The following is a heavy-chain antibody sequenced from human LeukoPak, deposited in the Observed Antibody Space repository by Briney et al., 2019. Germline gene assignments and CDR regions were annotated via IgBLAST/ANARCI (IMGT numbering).Heavy chain of an antibody. CDR1: GGNFSSYA. Sequence: SVKVSCKASGGNFSSYAISWVRQAPGQGLEWMGGIIPIFGTANYAQKFQGRVTITADESTSTAYMELSSLRSEDTAVYYCARVPAALRYYFDYWGQGTLVTVSS. CDR3: ARVPAALRYYFDY. V-gene: IGHV1-69*13. CDR2: IIPIFGTA. J-gene: IGHJ4*02. D-gene: IGHD2-2*01.